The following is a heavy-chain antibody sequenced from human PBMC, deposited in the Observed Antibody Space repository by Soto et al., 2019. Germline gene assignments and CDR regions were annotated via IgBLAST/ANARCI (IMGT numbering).Heavy chain of an antibody. J-gene: IGHJ6*02. CDR1: GFTFSSYS. V-gene: IGHV3-48*01. CDR2: IRSSTGII. Sequence: GGSLRLSCAASGFTFSSYSMNWVRQAPGKGLEWISYIRSSTGIIYYADSVKGRFTISRDNAKNSLYLQVNNLRAEDTAVYYCCVEATYYYAMDVWGQGTTVTVSS. D-gene: IGHD5-12*01. CDR3: CVEATYYYAMDV.